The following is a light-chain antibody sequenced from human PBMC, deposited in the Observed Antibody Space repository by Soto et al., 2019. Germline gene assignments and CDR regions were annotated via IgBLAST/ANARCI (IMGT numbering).Light chain of an antibody. CDR3: QQYERLPRT. V-gene: IGKV3-20*01. Sequence: EIVLTQSPGTLSLSPGERATLSCRASQSVSNSYLAWYQQKPGQAPRLLIYGASIRATGIPDRFSGSGSGADFTLTISRLEPEDFAVYYCQQYERLPRTFGQGTKVDNK. J-gene: IGKJ1*01. CDR2: GAS. CDR1: QSVSNSY.